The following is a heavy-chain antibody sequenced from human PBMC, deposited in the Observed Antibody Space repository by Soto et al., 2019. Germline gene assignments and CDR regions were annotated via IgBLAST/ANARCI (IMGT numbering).Heavy chain of an antibody. Sequence: QVQLVQSGAEAKKPGASVKVSCTASGYTFTNYAITWVRQAPGQGLEWMGWISAYNGDTDYEEKFQDRVTLTRDTATSTVYMELRSLTSDDTAVYYCAREAGSGSYYPEDYWGQGTLVTVSS. D-gene: IGHD1-26*01. CDR1: GYTFTNYA. J-gene: IGHJ4*02. V-gene: IGHV1-18*04. CDR2: ISAYNGDT. CDR3: AREAGSGSYYPEDY.